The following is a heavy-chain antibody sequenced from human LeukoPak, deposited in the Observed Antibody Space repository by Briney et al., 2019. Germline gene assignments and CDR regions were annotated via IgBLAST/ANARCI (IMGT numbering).Heavy chain of an antibody. CDR2: ISYDGTNK. V-gene: IGHV3-30*18. Sequence: GRSLRLSCAASGFTFSNYGRHWVRQAPGEGLEWVAVISYDGTNKYYADSVKGRFTISRDNSKNALYLQMNSLRAEDTAVYYCAKRQLGALDYWGQGTLVTVSS. CDR3: AKRQLGALDY. CDR1: GFTFSNYG. J-gene: IGHJ4*02. D-gene: IGHD1-26*01.